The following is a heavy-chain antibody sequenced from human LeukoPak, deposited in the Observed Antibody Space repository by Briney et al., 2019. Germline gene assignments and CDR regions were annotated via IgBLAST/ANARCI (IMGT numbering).Heavy chain of an antibody. V-gene: IGHV4-39*01. J-gene: IGHJ4*02. CDR1: RGSISSSSYY. Sequence: SETLSLTCTVSRGSISSSSYYWGWIRQPPGKGLEWIGSIYYSGSTYYNPSLKSRVTISVDTSKNQFSLKLSSVTAADTAVYYCASLGVISSSPVDYWGQGTLVSVSS. CDR2: IYYSGST. CDR3: ASLGVISSSPVDY. D-gene: IGHD6-13*01.